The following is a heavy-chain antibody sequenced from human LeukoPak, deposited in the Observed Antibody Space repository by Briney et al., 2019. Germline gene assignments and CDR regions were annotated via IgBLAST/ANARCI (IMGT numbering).Heavy chain of an antibody. J-gene: IGHJ3*02. Sequence: GGSLRLSCAASGFTFSDYYMSWIRQAPGKGLEWVSYISSSGSTIYYADSVKGRFTISRDNAKNSLYLQMNSLRAEDTAMYYCARDSSGYSFGAFDIWGQGTMVTVSS. V-gene: IGHV3-11*04. D-gene: IGHD5-18*01. CDR1: GFTFSDYY. CDR3: ARDSSGYSFGAFDI. CDR2: ISSSGSTI.